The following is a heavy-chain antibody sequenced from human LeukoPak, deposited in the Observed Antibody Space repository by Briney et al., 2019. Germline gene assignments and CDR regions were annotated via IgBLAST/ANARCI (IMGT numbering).Heavy chain of an antibody. V-gene: IGHV5-51*01. CDR1: GYSFTSYW. D-gene: IGHD2-2*01. CDR2: IYPGDSDT. Sequence: GESLKISCKGSGYSFTSYWIGWVRQMPGKGLEWMGIIYPGDSDTRYSPSFQGQVTFSADKSISTAYLQWSSLKASDTAMYYCARLPYCSSTSCYEGDYWGQGTLVTVSS. CDR3: ARLPYCSSTSCYEGDY. J-gene: IGHJ4*02.